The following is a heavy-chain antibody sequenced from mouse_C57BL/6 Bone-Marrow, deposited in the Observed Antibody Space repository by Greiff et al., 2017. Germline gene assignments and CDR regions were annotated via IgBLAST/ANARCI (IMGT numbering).Heavy chain of an antibody. CDR1: GFTFSDYG. V-gene: IGHV5-17*01. J-gene: IGHJ3*01. Sequence: EVKVVESGGGLVKPGGSLKLSCAASGFTFSDYGMHWVRQAPEKGLEWVAYISSGSSTIYYADTVKGRFTISRDNAKNTLFLQMTSLRSEDTAMYYCAKNPYGNYLFAYWGQGTLVTVSA. CDR2: ISSGSSTI. CDR3: AKNPYGNYLFAY. D-gene: IGHD2-1*01.